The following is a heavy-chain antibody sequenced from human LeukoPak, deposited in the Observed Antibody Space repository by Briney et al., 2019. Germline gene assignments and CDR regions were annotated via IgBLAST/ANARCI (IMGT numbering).Heavy chain of an antibody. J-gene: IGHJ4*02. CDR2: ISGSGGST. V-gene: IGHV3-23*01. CDR1: GFTFSSYA. D-gene: IGHD6-19*01. Sequence: GGSLRLSCAASGFTFSSYAMSWVRQAPGKGLEWVSAISGSGGSTYHADSVKGRFTISRDNSKNTLYLQMNSLRAEDTAVYYCAKYTGYSSGWDRSPFDYWGQGTLVTVSS. CDR3: AKYTGYSSGWDRSPFDY.